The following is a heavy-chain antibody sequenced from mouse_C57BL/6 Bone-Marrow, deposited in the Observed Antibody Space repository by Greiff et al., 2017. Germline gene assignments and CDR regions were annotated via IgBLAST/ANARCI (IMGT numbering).Heavy chain of an antibody. Sequence: QVQLQQPGAELVMPGASVKLSCKASGYTFTSYWMHWVKQRPGQGLEWIGEIDPSDSYTNYNQKFKGKSTLTVDKSSSTAYMQLSSLTSEDSAVYYCARGVCYVPFAYWGQGTLVTVSA. CDR3: ARGVCYVPFAY. CDR2: IDPSDSYT. CDR1: GYTFTSYW. J-gene: IGHJ3*01. V-gene: IGHV1-69*01. D-gene: IGHD1-1*01.